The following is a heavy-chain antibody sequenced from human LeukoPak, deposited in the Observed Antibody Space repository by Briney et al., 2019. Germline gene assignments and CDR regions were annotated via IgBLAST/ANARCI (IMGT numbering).Heavy chain of an antibody. Sequence: GSSVKVSCKASGGTFSSYAISWVRQAPGQGLEWMGWISAYNGNTNYAQKLQGRVTMTTDTSTSTAYMELRSLRSDDTAVYYCARHQWLDPSYYYGMDVWGQGTTVTVSS. J-gene: IGHJ6*02. V-gene: IGHV1-18*01. CDR3: ARHQWLDPSYYYGMDV. CDR1: GGTFSSYA. D-gene: IGHD6-19*01. CDR2: ISAYNGNT.